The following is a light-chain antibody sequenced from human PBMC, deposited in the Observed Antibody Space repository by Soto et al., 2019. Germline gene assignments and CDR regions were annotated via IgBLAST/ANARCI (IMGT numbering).Light chain of an antibody. CDR1: QGIRND. Sequence: ALPMTQSPSSLSASVGDRVTITCRASQGIRNDLGWYQQKPGTAPKLLIYASSSLQSGVPSRFSGSGSGTDITLTISSLQPEDFATYYCLQDYNYPWTFGQGTKVEIK. CDR2: ASS. V-gene: IGKV1-6*01. CDR3: LQDYNYPWT. J-gene: IGKJ1*01.